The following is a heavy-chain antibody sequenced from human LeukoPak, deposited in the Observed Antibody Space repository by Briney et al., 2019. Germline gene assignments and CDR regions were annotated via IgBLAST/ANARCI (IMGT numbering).Heavy chain of an antibody. J-gene: IGHJ4*02. CDR3: ARGWGYYYDSSGYYGNDY. Sequence: GGSLRLSCAASGFTFSSYGMHWVRQAPGKGLEWVAVISYDGSNKYYADSVKGRFTISRDNSKNTLYLQMNSLRAEGTAVYYCARGWGYYYDSSGYYGNDYWGQGTLVTVSS. CDR1: GFTFSSYG. D-gene: IGHD3-22*01. V-gene: IGHV3-30*19. CDR2: ISYDGSNK.